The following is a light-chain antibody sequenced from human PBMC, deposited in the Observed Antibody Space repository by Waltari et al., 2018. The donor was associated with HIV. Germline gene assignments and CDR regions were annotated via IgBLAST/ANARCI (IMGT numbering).Light chain of an antibody. Sequence: QSVLAQPPSVSGAPGQTVTVSCTGSTSNLGANFDVHWYQHLPGTAPKLLIYGNNKRPSGVPARFSGSRSGSSASLAITGLQAEDEADYYCQSYDNVLTAVIFGGGTKVTVL. V-gene: IGLV1-40*01. CDR2: GNN. J-gene: IGLJ2*01. CDR3: QSYDNVLTAVI. CDR1: TSNLGANFD.